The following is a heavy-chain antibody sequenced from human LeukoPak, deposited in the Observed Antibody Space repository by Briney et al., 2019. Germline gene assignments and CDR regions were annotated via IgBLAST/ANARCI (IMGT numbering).Heavy chain of an antibody. V-gene: IGHV3-43*02. CDR3: AVDGTTVVTPFDY. Sequence: GGSLRLSCAASGFSFDDYVMHWFRQATGKGLEWVSLITGDGGNTYCADSVRGRFTISRDNSKKSLYLQMNNLRSEDTAVYYCAVDGTTVVTPFDYWGQGTLVTVSS. CDR2: ITGDGGNT. J-gene: IGHJ4*02. D-gene: IGHD4-23*01. CDR1: GFSFDDYV.